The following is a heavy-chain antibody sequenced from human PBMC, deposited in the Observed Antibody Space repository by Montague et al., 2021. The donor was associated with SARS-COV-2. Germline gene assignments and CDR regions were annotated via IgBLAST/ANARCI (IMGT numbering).Heavy chain of an antibody. J-gene: IGHJ4*02. Sequence: SETLSLTCTVSAGSISSHYWSWIRQPPGKALEWIGYVYYNGSTTYNHSLKSRVTMSVDTHKTRFSLSLRSLTAAATAVYYCARAQNTCFIANCVNYFDIWGLGALVTVSS. CDR3: ARAQNTCFIANCVNYFDI. CDR1: AGSISSHY. V-gene: IGHV4-59*11. D-gene: IGHD1-1*01. CDR2: VYYNGST.